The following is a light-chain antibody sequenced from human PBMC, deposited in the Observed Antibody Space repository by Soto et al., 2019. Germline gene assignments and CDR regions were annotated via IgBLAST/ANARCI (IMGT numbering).Light chain of an antibody. Sequence: EIVFTQAPGTLSLSPGERATLSCRASQSVSSSYLAWYQQKLGQAPRLIIYGASSRVTGIPDRFSGSGSGTEFTLTISRLEPEDFEVYDCQQYGSSPLTFGGGTKVDIK. V-gene: IGKV3-20*01. CDR3: QQYGSSPLT. J-gene: IGKJ4*01. CDR2: GAS. CDR1: QSVSSSY.